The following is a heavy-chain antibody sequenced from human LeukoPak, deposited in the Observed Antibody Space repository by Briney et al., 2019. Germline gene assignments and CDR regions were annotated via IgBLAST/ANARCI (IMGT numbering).Heavy chain of an antibody. Sequence: TGGSLRLSCAASGFTFSSYAIHWVRQAPGKGLEWVAIISYDGSKEYYADSVKGRITISRDNSKNTLYLQMNSLRVEDTAMYYCARDPGVGASNFDYWGQGTLVTVSS. CDR3: ARDPGVGASNFDY. CDR1: GFTFSSYA. V-gene: IGHV3-30-3*01. J-gene: IGHJ4*02. D-gene: IGHD1-26*01. CDR2: ISYDGSKE.